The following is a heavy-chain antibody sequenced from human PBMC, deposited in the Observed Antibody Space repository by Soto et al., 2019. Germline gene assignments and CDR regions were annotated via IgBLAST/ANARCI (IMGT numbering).Heavy chain of an antibody. Sequence: SETLSLTCTVSGGSISGYYWSWIRQPPGKGLEWIGYIYYSGSTNYNPSLKSRVTISVDTSKNQFSLKLSSVTAADTAVYYCARHQEHRESFLDNWGQGTLVTVSS. D-gene: IGHD3-10*01. CDR3: ARHQEHRESFLDN. CDR2: IYYSGST. CDR1: GGSISGYY. V-gene: IGHV4-59*08. J-gene: IGHJ4*02.